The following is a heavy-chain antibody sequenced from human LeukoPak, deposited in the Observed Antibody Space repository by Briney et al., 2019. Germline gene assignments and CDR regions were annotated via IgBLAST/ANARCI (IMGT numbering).Heavy chain of an antibody. V-gene: IGHV4-61*08. CDR2: IYYTGST. CDR1: GGSISSGGYY. Sequence: SETLPLTCTVSGGSISSGGYYWSWIRQPPGKGLEWIGYIYYTGSTNYSPSLKSRVTISVDTSKNQFSLNLSSVTAADTAVYYCARDTGSLYYNYYMDVWGKGTTVTVSS. J-gene: IGHJ6*03. CDR3: ARDTGSLYYNYYMDV.